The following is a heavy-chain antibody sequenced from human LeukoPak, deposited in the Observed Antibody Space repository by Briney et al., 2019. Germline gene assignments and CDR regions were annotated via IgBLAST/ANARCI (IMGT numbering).Heavy chain of an antibody. J-gene: IGHJ4*02. CDR1: GYSFTNYW. V-gene: IGHV5-51*01. CDR3: ARRNYYGSGTYLPFDY. Sequence: GESLKISCKGSGYSFTNYWIGWVRQMPGKGLEWMGIIYPGDSDTTYSPSFQGQVSISVDKSISTAYLQWSSLKASDTAMYYCARRNYYGSGTYLPFDYWGQGTLVTVSS. D-gene: IGHD3-10*01. CDR2: IYPGDSDT.